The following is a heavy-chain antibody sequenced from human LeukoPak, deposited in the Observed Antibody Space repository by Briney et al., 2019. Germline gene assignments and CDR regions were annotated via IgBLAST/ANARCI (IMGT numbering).Heavy chain of an antibody. CDR2: INHSGSA. V-gene: IGHV4-34*01. CDR3: ASPRGASRYYYYMDV. CDR1: GGSFSGYY. Sequence: SETLSLTCAVYGGSFSGYYWSWIRQPPGKGLEWIGEINHSGSANYNPSLKSRVTISVDTSKNQFSLKLSSVTAADTAVYYCASPRGASRYYYYMDVWGKGTTVTVSS. J-gene: IGHJ6*03. D-gene: IGHD3-10*01.